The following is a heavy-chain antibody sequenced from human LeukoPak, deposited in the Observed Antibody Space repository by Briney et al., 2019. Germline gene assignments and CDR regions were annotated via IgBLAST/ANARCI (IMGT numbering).Heavy chain of an antibody. CDR3: ATGTLSGGYSFDY. CDR2: VSDSGSSA. D-gene: IGHD1-26*01. CDR1: GFTLRNCG. Sequence: GGSLSLSCAASGFTLRNCGMSWVRQAPGKGLEWVSVVSDSGSSAYYADSVKGRFTISRDNSKNTLYLQMNSLRAEDTAVYYCATGTLSGGYSFDYWGQGTLVTVSS. J-gene: IGHJ4*02. V-gene: IGHV3-23*01.